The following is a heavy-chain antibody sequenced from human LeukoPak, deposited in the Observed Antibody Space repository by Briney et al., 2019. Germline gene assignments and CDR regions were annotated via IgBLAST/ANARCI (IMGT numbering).Heavy chain of an antibody. D-gene: IGHD3-10*01. CDR1: GGSISSGDYY. Sequence: PSETLSLTCTVSGGSISSGDYYWSWIRQPPGKGLEWIGYIYYSGSTYYNPSLQSRVTISVDTSKNQLSLKLSSVTAADTAIYYCASLNYHGSGSPFDYWGQGMLVTVSS. CDR2: IYYSGST. J-gene: IGHJ4*02. V-gene: IGHV4-30-4*02. CDR3: ASLNYHGSGSPFDY.